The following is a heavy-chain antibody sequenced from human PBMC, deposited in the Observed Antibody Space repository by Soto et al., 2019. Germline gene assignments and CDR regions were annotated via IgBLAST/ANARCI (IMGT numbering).Heavy chain of an antibody. CDR3: TSRPPRYSSGSYYYYYGMDV. J-gene: IGHJ6*02. V-gene: IGHV4-39*01. D-gene: IGHD6-19*01. Sequence: SETLSLTCTVSGASISVHSYYWTWIRQPPGKGLEWIGSSYYSGTTYFNPSLKSRATISVDTSKNQFSLRLTSVTAADTAIYYCTSRPPRYSSGSYYYYYGMDVWGQGTTVTVSS. CDR2: SYYSGTT. CDR1: GASISVHSYY.